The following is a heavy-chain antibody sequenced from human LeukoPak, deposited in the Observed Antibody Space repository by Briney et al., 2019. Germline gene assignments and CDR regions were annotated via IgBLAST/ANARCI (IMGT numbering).Heavy chain of an antibody. CDR3: ARGGTNHYYDSSGYYGPFDY. V-gene: IGHV5-51*01. D-gene: IGHD3-22*01. Sequence: KAGESLKISSKGSGYSFTSYWIGWVRQMPGKGLEWMGIIYPGDSDTRYSPSFQGHVTISTDKSISTAYLQSSSLKASETGMYYCARGGTNHYYDSSGYYGPFDYWGQGTLVTVSS. J-gene: IGHJ4*02. CDR2: IYPGDSDT. CDR1: GYSFTSYW.